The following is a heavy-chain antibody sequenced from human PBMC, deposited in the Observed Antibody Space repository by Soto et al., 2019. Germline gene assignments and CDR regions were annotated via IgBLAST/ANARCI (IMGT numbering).Heavy chain of an antibody. J-gene: IGHJ4*02. CDR1: GFTVSSTY. CDR3: ARGGGYNLWSGYYNDY. V-gene: IGHV3-53*01. D-gene: IGHD3-3*01. CDR2: IYTDGST. Sequence: DVQLVESGGGLIQPGGSLRLSCAASGFTVSSTYMSWVRQAPGKGLEWVSIIYTDGSTYYADSVKGRFTISSDNSKNTLNLQMNSLRAEDTALYYCARGGGYNLWSGYYNDYWGQGTLVTVSS.